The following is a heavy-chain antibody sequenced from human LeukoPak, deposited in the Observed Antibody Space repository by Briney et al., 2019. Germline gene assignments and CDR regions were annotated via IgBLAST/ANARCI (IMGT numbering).Heavy chain of an antibody. CDR2: IYHSGST. J-gene: IGHJ6*03. D-gene: IGHD6-19*01. CDR1: GYSISSGYY. CDR3: ARQYSSGWYDPYYMDV. Sequence: SETLSLTCAVSGYSISSGYYYGWIRQPPGKGLEWIGSIYHSGSTYYNPSLKSRVTISVDTSKNQFSLKLSSVTAADTAVYYCARQYSSGWYDPYYMDVWGKGTTVTVSS. V-gene: IGHV4-38-2*01.